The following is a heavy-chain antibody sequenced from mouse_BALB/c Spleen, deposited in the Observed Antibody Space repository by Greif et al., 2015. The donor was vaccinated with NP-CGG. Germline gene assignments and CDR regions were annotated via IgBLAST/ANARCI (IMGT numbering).Heavy chain of an antibody. CDR3: ARGYGSYWYFDV. V-gene: IGHV1S41*01. D-gene: IGHD2-14*01. CDR1: GYTFTSYW. CDR2: IAPGSGST. J-gene: IGHJ1*01. Sequence: DLVKPGASVKLSCKASGYTFTSYWINWIKQRPGQGLEWIGRIAPGSGSTYYNEMFKGKATLTVDTSSSTAYIQLSSLSSEDSAVYLCARGYGSYWYFDVWGAGTTVTVSS.